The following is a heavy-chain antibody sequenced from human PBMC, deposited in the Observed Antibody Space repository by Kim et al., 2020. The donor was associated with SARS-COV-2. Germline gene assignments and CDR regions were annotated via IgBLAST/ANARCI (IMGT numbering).Heavy chain of an antibody. CDR2: IYHRGST. J-gene: IGHJ3*01. Sequence: SETLSLTCTVSGYSISSGYYWGWIRQPPGKGLGWIGSIYHRGSTYYNPSRKSRVTISVDTTKNQFSLKLSSVTAADTAVYYCARSLYYYDSSGYWAPF. CDR1: GYSISSGYY. D-gene: IGHD3-22*01. V-gene: IGHV4-38-2*02. CDR3: ARSLYYYDSSGYWAPF.